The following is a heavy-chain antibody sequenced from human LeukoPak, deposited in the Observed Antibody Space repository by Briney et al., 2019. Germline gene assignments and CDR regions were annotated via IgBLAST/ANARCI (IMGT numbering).Heavy chain of an antibody. Sequence: GGSLRLSCAASGFTFNRYWMSWVRQAPGKGLQWVANIKQNGSAKYYVDSVKGRFTISRDNAKNSLYLQMNSLRAEDTAVYYCARVEASGYDYGAFDYWGQGTLVTVSS. CDR2: IKQNGSAK. CDR3: ARVEASGYDYGAFDY. V-gene: IGHV3-7*01. J-gene: IGHJ4*02. D-gene: IGHD5-12*01. CDR1: GFTFNRYW.